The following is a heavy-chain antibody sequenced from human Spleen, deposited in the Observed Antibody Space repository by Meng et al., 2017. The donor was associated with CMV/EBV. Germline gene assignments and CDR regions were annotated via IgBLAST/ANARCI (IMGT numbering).Heavy chain of an antibody. CDR3: ARGSWVYSDDDETTGLDY. V-gene: IGHV4-38-2*02. CDR1: GYSISSGYY. Sequence: SQTLSLTCTVSGYSISSGYYWGWVRQPPGKGLEWIGSIYHSGSTYYNPSLKRRVTISVDTSKNQFSLKLTSVTAADTAVYYCARGSWVYSDDDETTGLDYWGPGTLVTVSS. J-gene: IGHJ4*02. D-gene: IGHD5-12*01. CDR2: IYHSGST.